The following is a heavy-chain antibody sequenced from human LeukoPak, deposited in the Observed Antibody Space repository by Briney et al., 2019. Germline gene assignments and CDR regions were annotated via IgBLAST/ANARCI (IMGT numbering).Heavy chain of an antibody. J-gene: IGHJ5*02. D-gene: IGHD2-15*01. CDR3: AKVPYCSGGSCYSDQNWFDP. CDR2: ISYDGSYK. V-gene: IGHV3-30*18. CDR1: GFSFSTYA. Sequence: PGGSLRLSCAASGFSFSTYAMHWARQAPGKGLEWVAGISYDGSYKHYADSVKGRFTISRDNSKNTLYLQMNSLRAEDTAVYYCAKVPYCSGGSCYSDQNWFDPWGQGTLVTVSS.